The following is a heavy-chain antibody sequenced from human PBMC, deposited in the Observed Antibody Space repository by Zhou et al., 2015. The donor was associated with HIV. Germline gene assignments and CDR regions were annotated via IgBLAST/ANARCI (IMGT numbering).Heavy chain of an antibody. CDR1: GGTFNSDG. D-gene: IGHD1-1*01. CDR3: ARNALLYSDAWYDDF. V-gene: IGHV1-69*06. J-gene: IGHJ4*02. Sequence: QVQLVQSGAEVKKPGSSVKVSCKASGGTFNSDGVSWVRQAPGQGLEWMGSIIPMFGTTTYAQTFQGRVTFSADRSTSSAYMELRRLGSEDTAIYYCARNALLYSDAWYDDFWGQGTLVTVSS. CDR2: IIPMFGTT.